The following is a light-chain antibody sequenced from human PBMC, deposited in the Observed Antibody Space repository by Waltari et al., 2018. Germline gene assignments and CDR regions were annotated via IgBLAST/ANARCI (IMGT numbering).Light chain of an antibody. CDR2: DAS. CDR3: QHYVSLPVT. Sequence: EIVLTQSPDTLSLSPGERATLSCRASQSFTRYLAWYQHKPGQAPRLLIYDASTRAAGIADRFSGSGSGTNFSLTISRLEPEDFAVYYCQHYVSLPVTFGQGTKVEIK. CDR1: QSFTRY. V-gene: IGKV3-20*01. J-gene: IGKJ1*01.